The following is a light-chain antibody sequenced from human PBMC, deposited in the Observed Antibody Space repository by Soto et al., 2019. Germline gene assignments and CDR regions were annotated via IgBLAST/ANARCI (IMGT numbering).Light chain of an antibody. CDR1: QSISSY. V-gene: IGKV1-39*01. CDR2: AAS. Sequence: DIPMTQSPSSLSASVGDRVTITCRASQSISSYLNWYQQKPGKAPKLLIYAASSLQSGVPSRFSGSGSGTDFTPTISSLQPEDFATYYCQQSYSTRFTFGPGTKVDIK. J-gene: IGKJ3*01. CDR3: QQSYSTRFT.